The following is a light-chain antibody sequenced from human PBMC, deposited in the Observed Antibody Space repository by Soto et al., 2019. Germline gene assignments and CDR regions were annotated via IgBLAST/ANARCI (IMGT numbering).Light chain of an antibody. V-gene: IGKV1-8*01. CDR1: QDIGSV. J-gene: IGKJ5*01. CDR3: QHYLNYPIT. Sequence: AIQITQSPSSLSASTGDTVTITCRASQDIGSVLAWYQRKPWTAPKVLISGASNLHGGVPSRFSGSGSRTDFTLTITHLQSEDFATYYCQHYLNYPITFGQGTRLEIK. CDR2: GAS.